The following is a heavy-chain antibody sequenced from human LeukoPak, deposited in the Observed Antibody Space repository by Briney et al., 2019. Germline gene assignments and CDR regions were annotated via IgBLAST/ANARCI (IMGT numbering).Heavy chain of an antibody. CDR1: GYTFTSYG. V-gene: IGHV1-18*01. CDR2: ISAYNGNT. CDR3: ARTVSGSPHPRIFDY. Sequence: VASVKVSCKASGYTFTSYGISWVRQAPGQGLEWMGWISAYNGNTNYAQKLQGRVTMTTDTSTSTAYMELRSLRSDDTAVYYCARTVSGSPHPRIFDYWGQGTLVTVSS. D-gene: IGHD3-16*01. J-gene: IGHJ4*02.